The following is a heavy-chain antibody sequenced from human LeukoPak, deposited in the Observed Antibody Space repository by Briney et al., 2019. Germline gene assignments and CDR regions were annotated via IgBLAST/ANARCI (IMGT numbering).Heavy chain of an antibody. J-gene: IGHJ4*02. CDR2: INLSGGSI. CDR1: GYTFTSYF. V-gene: IGHV1-46*01. CDR3: ARADSRSYSIDY. D-gene: IGHD1-26*01. Sequence: EASVTVSCKASGYTFTSYFMHWVRQAPGEGLEWMGIINLSGGSISYAQNLQGRVTMTRDTSTSTVYMELSSLRSEDTAVYYCARADSRSYSIDYWGQGTLVTVSS.